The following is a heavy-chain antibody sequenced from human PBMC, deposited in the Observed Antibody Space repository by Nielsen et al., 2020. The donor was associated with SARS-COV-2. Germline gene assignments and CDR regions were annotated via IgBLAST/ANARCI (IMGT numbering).Heavy chain of an antibody. CDR3: ASLPSWQWGADENWFDP. J-gene: IGHJ5*02. D-gene: IGHD6-19*01. CDR1: GGTFSSYA. CDR2: IIPIFGTA. V-gene: IGHV1-69*13. Sequence: SVKVSCKASGGTFSSYAISWVRQAPGQGLEWMGGIIPIFGTANYAQKFQGRVTITADESTSTAYMELSSLRSEDTAVYYCASLPSWQWGADENWFDPWGQGTLVTVSS.